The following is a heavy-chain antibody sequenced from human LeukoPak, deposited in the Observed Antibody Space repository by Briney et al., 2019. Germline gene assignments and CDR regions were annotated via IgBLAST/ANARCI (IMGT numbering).Heavy chain of an antibody. CDR1: GGSISTYY. J-gene: IGHJ5*02. V-gene: IGHV4-59*08. CDR2: IYSSGST. CDR3: ARLFLGSSGNWFDP. D-gene: IGHD6-19*01. Sequence: SETLSLTCTVSGGSISTYYWSWIRQPPGKGLEWIGDIYSSGSTNYNPSLKSRVTISVDTSKNQFSLKLSSVTAADTAVYYCARLFLGSSGNWFDPWGQGTLVTVSS.